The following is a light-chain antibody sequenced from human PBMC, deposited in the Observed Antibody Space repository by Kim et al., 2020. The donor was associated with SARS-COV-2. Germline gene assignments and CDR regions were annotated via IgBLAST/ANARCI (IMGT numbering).Light chain of an antibody. Sequence: SASVRERVTITCTTRKGISNYLNWYHKKQGKETNFLIYAASSLRSGIPSRFSGSGSGTDFTLTISSLQPEDFATYYCQQSYSIPYTFGQGTKLES. CDR2: AAS. CDR1: KGISNY. J-gene: IGKJ2*01. CDR3: QQSYSIPYT. V-gene: IGKV1-39*01.